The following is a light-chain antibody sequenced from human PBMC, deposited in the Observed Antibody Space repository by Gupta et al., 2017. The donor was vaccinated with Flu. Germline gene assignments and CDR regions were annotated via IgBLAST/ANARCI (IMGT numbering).Light chain of an antibody. CDR2: AAS. CDR3: QQSYSTPYS. CDR1: QSISSY. Sequence: GDRVTITCRASQSISSYLNWYQQKPGRAPKLLIYAASSLQSGVPSRFSGSGSGTDFTLTISSLQPEDFATYYCQQSYSTPYSFGQGTKLEIK. J-gene: IGKJ2*03. V-gene: IGKV1-39*01.